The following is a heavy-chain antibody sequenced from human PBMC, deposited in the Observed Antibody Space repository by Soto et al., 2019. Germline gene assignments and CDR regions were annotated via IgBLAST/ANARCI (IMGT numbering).Heavy chain of an antibody. CDR1: GSTFSSYG. CDR3: ATSLTGTKLYYYYGMDA. V-gene: IGHV3-33*01. J-gene: IGHJ6*02. D-gene: IGHD3-10*01. Sequence: GGSLRLSCAASGSTFSSYGMHWVRQAPGKGLEWVAVIWYDGSNKYYADSVKGRFTISRDNSKNTLYLQMNSLRAEDTAVYYCATSLTGTKLYYYYGMDAWGQGTTVTVSS. CDR2: IWYDGSNK.